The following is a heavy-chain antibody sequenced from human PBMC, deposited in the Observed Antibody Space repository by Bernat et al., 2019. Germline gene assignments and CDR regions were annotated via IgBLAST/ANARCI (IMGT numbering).Heavy chain of an antibody. V-gene: IGHV3-66*01. CDR3: ARNGHVGATRQN. CDR1: GFTVSNNY. D-gene: IGHD2-8*01. Sequence: EVQLVESGGGLVQPGGSLRLSCAASGFTVSNNYMLWFRQAPGRGLEWVSLIYSGGSTYYADSVKGRFTISRDNSKNTLSLQMNSLGVEDTAVYYCARNGHVGATRQNWGQGTLVTVSS. CDR2: IYSGGST. J-gene: IGHJ4*02.